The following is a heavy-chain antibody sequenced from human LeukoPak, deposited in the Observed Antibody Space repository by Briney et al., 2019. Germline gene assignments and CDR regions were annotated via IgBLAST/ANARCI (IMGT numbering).Heavy chain of an antibody. CDR1: GYTFTSYY. CDR3: ARRGNWNDGGFDY. CDR2: INPSGGST. Sequence: ASVKVSCKASGYTFTSYYMHWVRQAPGLGLEWMGIINPSGGSTSYAQKFQGRVTMTRDMSTGTVYMELSSLRSEDTAVYYCARRGNWNDGGFDYWGQGTLVTVSS. D-gene: IGHD1-1*01. J-gene: IGHJ4*02. V-gene: IGHV1-46*01.